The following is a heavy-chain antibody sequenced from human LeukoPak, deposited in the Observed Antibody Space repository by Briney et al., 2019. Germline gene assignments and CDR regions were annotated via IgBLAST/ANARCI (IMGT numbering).Heavy chain of an antibody. CDR1: GGSISSGDYY. Sequence: SETLSLTCTVSGGSISSGDYYWSWIRQPPGKGLEWIGYIYYSGSTYYNPSLKSRVTISVDTSKNQFSLKLSSVTAAGTAVYYCARDHSTYYYGSGSDNWFDPWGQGTLVTVSS. J-gene: IGHJ5*02. CDR3: ARDHSTYYYGSGSDNWFDP. CDR2: IYYSGST. D-gene: IGHD3-10*01. V-gene: IGHV4-30-4*08.